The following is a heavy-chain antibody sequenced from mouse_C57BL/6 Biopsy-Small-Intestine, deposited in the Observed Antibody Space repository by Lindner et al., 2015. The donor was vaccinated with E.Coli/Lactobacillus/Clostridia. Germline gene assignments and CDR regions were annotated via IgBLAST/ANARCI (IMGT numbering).Heavy chain of an antibody. J-gene: IGHJ1*03. Sequence: VQLQESGGGLVQPKGSLKLSCAASGFSFNTYAMNWVRQAPGKGLEWVARIRSKSNNYATYYADSVKDRFTISRDDSESMLYLQMNNLKTEDTAMYYCVRHGWYFDVWGTGSTVTVSS. CDR1: GFSFNTYA. V-gene: IGHV10-1*01. CDR3: VRHGWYFDV. CDR2: IRSKSNNYAT.